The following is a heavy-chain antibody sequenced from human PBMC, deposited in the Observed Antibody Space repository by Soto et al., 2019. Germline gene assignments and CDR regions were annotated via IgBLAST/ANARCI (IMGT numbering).Heavy chain of an antibody. CDR3: ARGDCVGGTCYSLAGSLYYYMDV. CDR2: INNDGSVS. V-gene: IGHV3-74*01. D-gene: IGHD2-15*01. CDR1: GFTFSNYW. J-gene: IGHJ6*03. Sequence: EVQLVESGGGLVQPGGSLRLSCVASGFTFSNYWMYWVRQAPGEGLVWVSRINNDGSVSSYADSVKGRLTISRDNVKNTLYLQMDSLRAEDTAVYYCARGDCVGGTCYSLAGSLYYYMDVWGKGTTVTVFS.